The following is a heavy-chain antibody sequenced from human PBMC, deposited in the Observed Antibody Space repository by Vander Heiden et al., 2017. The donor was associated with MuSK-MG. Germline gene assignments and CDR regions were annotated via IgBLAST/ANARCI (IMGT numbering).Heavy chain of an antibody. J-gene: IGHJ1*01. Sequence: TCRVYAGPFNGCNWSWIRQPSGKWLEWIAAIIHSGWTNHNPSLNNGVTLSIYTSKNLISLKISSVTAAETDVFYCVIFSCGGCTCYSLWDFNHWGQGTLVTVSS. CDR3: VIFSCGGCTCYSLWDFNH. D-gene: IGHD2-15*01. CDR2: IIHSGWT. V-gene: IGHV4-34*12. CDR1: AGPFNGCN.